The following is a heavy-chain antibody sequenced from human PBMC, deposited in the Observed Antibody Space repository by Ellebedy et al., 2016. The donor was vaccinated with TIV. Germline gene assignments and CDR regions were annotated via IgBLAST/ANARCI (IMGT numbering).Heavy chain of an antibody. CDR3: ARRGSYGDYAVQINSWFDS. CDR1: GFSFRSYW. J-gene: IGHJ5*01. D-gene: IGHD4-17*01. CDR2: IYQDGSDQ. Sequence: GESLKISCAASGFSFRSYWMSLVRQAPGKGLEWVANIYQDGSDQYYVDSVKGRFTISRDNVNNALFLQMNSLRAEDTAVYYCARRGSYGDYAVQINSWFDSWGRGTLVSVSS. V-gene: IGHV3-7*01.